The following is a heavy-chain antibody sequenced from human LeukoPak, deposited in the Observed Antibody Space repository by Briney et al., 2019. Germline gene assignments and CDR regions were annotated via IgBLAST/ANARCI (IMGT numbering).Heavy chain of an antibody. J-gene: IGHJ4*02. CDR3: ARDVRALDY. D-gene: IGHD2-8*01. V-gene: IGHV3-7*01. CDR2: IKQDGSEK. CDR1: GLTFSSYS. Sequence: SGGSLRLSCAASGLTFSSYSMSWVRQAPGKGLEWVANIKQDGSEKYYVDSVKGRFTISRDNAKNSLYLQMNSLRDEDTAVYYCARDVRALDYWGQGTLVTVSS.